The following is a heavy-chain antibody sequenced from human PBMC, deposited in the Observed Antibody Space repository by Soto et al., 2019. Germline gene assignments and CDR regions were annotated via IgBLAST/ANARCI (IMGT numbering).Heavy chain of an antibody. CDR2: ISAYNGNT. CDR3: ARDRIPDYGAKPNWFDP. V-gene: IGHV1-18*01. J-gene: IGHJ5*02. Sequence: ASVMVSCKASGYTFTSYGISWVRQAPGQGLEWMGWISAYNGNTNYAQKLQGRVTMTTDTSTSTAYMELRSLRSDDTAVYYCARDRIPDYGAKPNWFDPWGQGTLVTVFS. CDR1: GYTFTSYG. D-gene: IGHD4-17*01.